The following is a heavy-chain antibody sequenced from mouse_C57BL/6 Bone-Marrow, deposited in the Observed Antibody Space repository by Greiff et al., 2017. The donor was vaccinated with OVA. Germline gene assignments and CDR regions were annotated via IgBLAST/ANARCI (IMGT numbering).Heavy chain of an antibody. CDR2: IYPRSGNT. J-gene: IGHJ4*01. CDR1: GYTFTSYG. Sequence: SGAELARPGASVKLSCKASGYTFTSYGISWVKQRTGQGLEWIGEIYPRSGNTYYNEKFKGKATLTADKSSSTAYMELRSLTSEDSAVYFCARRALLGAMDYWGQGTSVTVSS. CDR3: ARRALLGAMDY. V-gene: IGHV1-81*01. D-gene: IGHD2-1*01.